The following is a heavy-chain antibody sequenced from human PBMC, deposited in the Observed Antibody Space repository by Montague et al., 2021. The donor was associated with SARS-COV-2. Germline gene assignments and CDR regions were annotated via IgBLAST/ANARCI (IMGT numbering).Heavy chain of an antibody. D-gene: IGHD3-10*01. Sequence: SLRLSCAASGFTLSSYWMHWVRQAPGKALVWVSRINTDGSNTNYADSVKGRFTISRDNAKNTLYLQMISLRAGDTAVYYCARFYVSGNYDFDQWGKGTRVTVAA. CDR2: INTDGSNT. CDR1: GFTLSSYW. V-gene: IGHV3-74*01. CDR3: ARFYVSGNYDFDQ. J-gene: IGHJ3*01.